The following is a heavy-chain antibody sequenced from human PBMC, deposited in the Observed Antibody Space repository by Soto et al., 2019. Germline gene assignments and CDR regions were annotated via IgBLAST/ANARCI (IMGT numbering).Heavy chain of an antibody. CDR3: ARDGFYCSGGSCYPPPYYYYYYMDV. D-gene: IGHD2-15*01. V-gene: IGHV1-69*04. CDR1: GGTFSSYT. J-gene: IGHJ6*03. CDR2: IIPILGIA. Sequence: ASVKVSCKASGGTFSSYTISWVRQAPGQGLEWMGRIIPILGIANYAQKFQGRVTITADKSTSTAYMELSSLRSEDTAVYYCARDGFYCSGGSCYPPPYYYYYYMDVWGKGTTVTVSS.